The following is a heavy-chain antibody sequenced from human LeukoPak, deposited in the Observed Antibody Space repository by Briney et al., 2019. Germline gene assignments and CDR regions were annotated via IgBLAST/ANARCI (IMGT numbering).Heavy chain of an antibody. Sequence: KSGGSLRLSCTASGFTFRDYYVTWIRQAPGKGLEWVAYIRSTGSSTAYADSVKGRFAISRDNAKNSLYLQMNGLRVEDTAIYYCARVYYASWSGQPLSQHWLDPWGQGTLVTVSS. D-gene: IGHD3-3*01. CDR1: GFTFRDYY. J-gene: IGHJ5*02. CDR2: IRSTGSST. CDR3: ARVYYASWSGQPLSQHWLDP. V-gene: IGHV3-11*04.